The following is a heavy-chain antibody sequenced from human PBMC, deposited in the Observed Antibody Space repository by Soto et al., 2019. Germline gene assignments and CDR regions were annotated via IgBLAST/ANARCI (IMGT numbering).Heavy chain of an antibody. D-gene: IGHD6-13*01. J-gene: IGHJ4*02. CDR2: ISYDGSDK. Sequence: QVQLVESGGGVVQPGRSLRLSCAASGFTFNNYGMHWVRQAPGKGLEWVALISYDGSDKYYADSVKGRFTISRDNSKNTLYLQMNSLRAEDTVVYYCAKVEQGYSSGWSPFDYWGQGTLVIVSS. CDR3: AKVEQGYSSGWSPFDY. V-gene: IGHV3-30*18. CDR1: GFTFNNYG.